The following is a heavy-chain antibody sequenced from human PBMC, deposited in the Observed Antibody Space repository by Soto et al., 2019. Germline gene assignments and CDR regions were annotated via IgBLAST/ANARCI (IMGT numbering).Heavy chain of an antibody. CDR2: IIPTFGTG. CDR3: ASFDGTLVRGGRSSPYEMDV. CDR1: GGTFNNYA. Sequence: QVLLVQSGPEVKKPGSSVKVSCKASGGTFNNYAINWVRQAPGKGLEWMGWIIPTFGTGNHAQKFQGRVTITADESTTTAYMELTSLRSEDTAIYYCASFDGTLVRGGRSSPYEMDVWGQGTTVIVSS. J-gene: IGHJ6*02. D-gene: IGHD3-10*01. V-gene: IGHV1-69*01.